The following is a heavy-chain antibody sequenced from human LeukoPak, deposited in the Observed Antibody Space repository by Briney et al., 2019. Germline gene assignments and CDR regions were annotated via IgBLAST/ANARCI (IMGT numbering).Heavy chain of an antibody. Sequence: ASVKVSCKASGYTFTSYYMHWVRQAPGQGLEWMGIINPSDGSTSYAPKFQGRVTMNRNTSTSTVYMELSSLRSEDTAVYYCARDLRYSSSTQYYFDYWGQGTLVTVSS. V-gene: IGHV1-46*01. D-gene: IGHD6-6*01. CDR1: GYTFTSYY. CDR2: INPSDGST. J-gene: IGHJ4*02. CDR3: ARDLRYSSSTQYYFDY.